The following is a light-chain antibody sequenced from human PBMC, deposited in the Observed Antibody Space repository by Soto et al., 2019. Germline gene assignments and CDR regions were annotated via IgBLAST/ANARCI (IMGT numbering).Light chain of an antibody. V-gene: IGKV4-1*01. CDR1: QSVLYSSNNKNY. Sequence: DIVMTQSPDSLAVSLGERATINCKSSQSVLYSSNNKNYLSWYQQKPGQPPKLLIYWASIRESGVPARFGGSGSGTDFTLTISSLQAEDVAVYYCQQYYSSPSITFGQGTRLEMK. J-gene: IGKJ5*01. CDR2: WAS. CDR3: QQYYSSPSIT.